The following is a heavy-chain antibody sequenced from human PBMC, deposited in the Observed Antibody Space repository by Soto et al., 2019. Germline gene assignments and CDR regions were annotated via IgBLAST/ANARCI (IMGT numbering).Heavy chain of an antibody. CDR3: ARVSLVGPSGGRYFDY. CDR2: IKNKANSYTT. CDR1: GFTFSAHY. V-gene: IGHV3-72*01. D-gene: IGHD1-26*01. J-gene: IGHJ4*02. Sequence: EVQLVESGGGLVQPGGSLRLSCAASGFTFSAHYMDWVRQAPGKGLEWVGRIKNKANSYTTEYAASVEGRFTIPREDSQSSLYLQMNSLKTEDTAVYYCARVSLVGPSGGRYFDYWGQGSQVAVS.